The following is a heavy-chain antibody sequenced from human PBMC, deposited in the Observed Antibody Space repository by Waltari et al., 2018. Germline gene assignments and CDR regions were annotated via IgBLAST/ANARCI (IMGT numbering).Heavy chain of an antibody. CDR3: ARYSSSWYGAFDI. Sequence: EVQLVESGGGLVQPGRSLRLSCAASGFTFDDYAMHWVRQAPGKGLEWVSGISWNSGSIGYADSVKGRFTISRDNAKNSLYLQMNSLRAEDTAVYYCARYSSSWYGAFDIWGQGTMVTVSS. J-gene: IGHJ3*02. D-gene: IGHD6-13*01. V-gene: IGHV3-9*01. CDR2: ISWNSGSI. CDR1: GFTFDDYA.